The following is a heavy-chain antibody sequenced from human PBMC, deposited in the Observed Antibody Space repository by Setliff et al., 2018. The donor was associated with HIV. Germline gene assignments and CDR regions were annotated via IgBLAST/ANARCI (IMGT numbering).Heavy chain of an antibody. CDR1: GFTVNTNY. CDR2: LYSGGAT. J-gene: IGHJ6*03. Sequence: GGSLRLSCAVSGFTVNTNYMNWVRQAPGKGLEWVSVLYSGGATDYADSVKGRFSISRDNSKNTLYLQMNGLRAEDTAVYYCARQAFSINMVRGIVSPRFYYYMDVWGKGTTVTVSS. CDR3: ARQAFSINMVRGIVSPRFYYYMDV. V-gene: IGHV3-66*02. D-gene: IGHD3-10*01.